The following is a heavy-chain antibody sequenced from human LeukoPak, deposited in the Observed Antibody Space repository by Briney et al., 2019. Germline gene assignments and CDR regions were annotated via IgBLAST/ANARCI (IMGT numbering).Heavy chain of an antibody. V-gene: IGHV3-48*03. CDR3: AKDPTHYRVWDDYDSTVLSY. D-gene: IGHD3-22*01. CDR2: ISSSGSTI. Sequence: PGGSLRLSCAASGFTFSSYEMNWVRQAPGKGLEWVSYISSSGSTIYYADSVKGRFTISRDNAKNSLYPQMNSLRAADTAVYYCAKDPTHYRVWDDYDSTVLSYWGQGTLVTVSS. CDR1: GFTFSSYE. J-gene: IGHJ4*02.